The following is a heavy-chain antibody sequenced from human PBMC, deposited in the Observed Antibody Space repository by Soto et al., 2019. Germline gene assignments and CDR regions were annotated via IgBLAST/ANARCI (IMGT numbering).Heavy chain of an antibody. CDR3: AKDRSSTWSFDS. D-gene: IGHD6-13*01. V-gene: IGHV3-30*18. Sequence: PGGTQSLSWPTSGFLFRNYCMHLVRPAPGKGLEWVAVILYEGSNKYYADSVKGRFTISSDNSKNILYLQMNSLRAEDTAVYYCAKDRSSTWSFDSWGRVTRVTVSA. J-gene: IGHJ4*02. CDR1: GFLFRNYC. CDR2: ILYEGSNK.